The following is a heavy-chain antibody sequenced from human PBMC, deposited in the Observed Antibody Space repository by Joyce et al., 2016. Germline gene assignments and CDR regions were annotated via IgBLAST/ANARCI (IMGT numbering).Heavy chain of an antibody. CDR2: ISRDNTYI. CDR1: GFIFNSYS. V-gene: IGHV3-21*01. Sequence: EVQLVESGGGLVKPGESLRLSCTASGFIFNSYSMTWVRQDPGKGLEWVSSISRDNTYIFHADAVKGRFTISRDNARNSLYLQMNSLRAEDTAVYYCARDVLTTVTKAYGYWGQGTLVAVSS. D-gene: IGHD4-11*01. J-gene: IGHJ4*02. CDR3: ARDVLTTVTKAYGY.